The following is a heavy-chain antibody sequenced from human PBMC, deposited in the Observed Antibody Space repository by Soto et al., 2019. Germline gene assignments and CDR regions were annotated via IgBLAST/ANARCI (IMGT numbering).Heavy chain of an antibody. D-gene: IGHD2-15*01. CDR3: ARAGAAPYYYYGMDA. J-gene: IGHJ6*02. CDR2: ISTYNGDT. CDR1: GYTFSTSG. Sequence: QVQLVQSGAEVRKPGASVKVSCKASGYTFSTSGMSWLRQAPGQGLEWMGWISTYNGDTNDAPKFQDRVTMTSATSTSTVYMELRSLRSDDTAVYYCARAGAAPYYYYGMDAWGQWTRVTVSS. V-gene: IGHV1-18*01.